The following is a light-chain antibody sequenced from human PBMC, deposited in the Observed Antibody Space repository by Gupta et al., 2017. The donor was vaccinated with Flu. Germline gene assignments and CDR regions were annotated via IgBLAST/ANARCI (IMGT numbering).Light chain of an antibody. Sequence: DVEMTQSPSSLSASVGDRITITCRASQTITNYLHWYQQIPGKAPRVLIYAASNLKSGVPSRFSGSGSGTDFTLTISNLQPEDFATYYCQQSDNLPWTFGQGTKVEVK. V-gene: IGKV1-39*01. CDR2: AAS. CDR3: QQSDNLPWT. J-gene: IGKJ1*01. CDR1: QTITNY.